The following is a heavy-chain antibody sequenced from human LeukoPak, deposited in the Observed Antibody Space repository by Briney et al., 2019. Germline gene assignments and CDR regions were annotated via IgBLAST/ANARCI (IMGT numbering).Heavy chain of an antibody. CDR3: AKGAGILTFDY. V-gene: IGHV3-30*18. J-gene: IGHJ4*02. CDR1: GFTFNTYW. Sequence: GGSLRLSCAASGFTFNTYWMTWVRQAPGKGLEWVAVISYDGSNKYYADSVKGRFTISRDNSKNTLYLQMNSLRAEDTAVYYCAKGAGILTFDYWGQGTLVTVSS. CDR2: ISYDGSNK.